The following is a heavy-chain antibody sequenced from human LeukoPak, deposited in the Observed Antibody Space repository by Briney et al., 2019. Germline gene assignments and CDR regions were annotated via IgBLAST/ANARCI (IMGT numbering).Heavy chain of an antibody. V-gene: IGHV4-61*02. CDR2: IYTSGST. Sequence: SQTLSLTCTVSGGSISSGSYYWSWIRQPAGKGLEWIGRIYTSGSTNYNPSLKSRVTISVDTSKNQFSLKLSSVTAADTAVYYCARDSLLADYWGQGTLVTVSS. CDR3: ARDSLLADY. CDR1: GGSISSGSYY. J-gene: IGHJ4*02.